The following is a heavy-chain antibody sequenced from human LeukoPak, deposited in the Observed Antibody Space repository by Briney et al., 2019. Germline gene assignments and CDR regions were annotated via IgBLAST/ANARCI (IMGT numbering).Heavy chain of an antibody. Sequence: KPSQTLSLTCTVSGGSISSGSYYWSWIRQPPGKGLEWIGYIYYSGSTNYNPSLKSRVTISVDTSKNQFSLKLSSVTAADTAVYYRARIVVMTAGAFDIWGQGTMVTVSS. CDR3: ARIVVMTAGAFDI. CDR1: GGSISSGSYY. CDR2: IYYSGST. V-gene: IGHV4-61*01. J-gene: IGHJ3*02. D-gene: IGHD2-21*02.